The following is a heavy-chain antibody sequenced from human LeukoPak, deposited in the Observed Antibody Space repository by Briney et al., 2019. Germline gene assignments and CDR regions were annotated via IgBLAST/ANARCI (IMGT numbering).Heavy chain of an antibody. CDR1: GYTFTSYY. CDR2: INPSGGST. D-gene: IGHD1-1*01. V-gene: IGHV1-46*03. CDR3: ASGAYDWNYAFDI. Sequence: EASVKVSCKASGYTFTSYYMHWVRQAPGQGLERMGIINPSGGSTSYAQKFQGRVTMTRDTSTSTVYMELSSLRSEDTAVYYCASGAYDWNYAFDIWGQGTMVTVSS. J-gene: IGHJ3*02.